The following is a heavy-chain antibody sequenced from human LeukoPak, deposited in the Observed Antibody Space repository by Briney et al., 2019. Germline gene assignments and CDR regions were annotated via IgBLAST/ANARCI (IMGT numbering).Heavy chain of an antibody. J-gene: IGHJ4*02. Sequence: GGSLRLSCAASGFTFSSDAMHWVRQAPGKGLEYVSAISSNGGSTYYANSVKGRFTISRDNSKNTLYLQMGSLRAEDMAVYYCASGSGSLPDYWGQGTLVTVSS. CDR2: ISSNGGST. CDR1: GFTFSSDA. D-gene: IGHD1-26*01. CDR3: ASGSGSLPDY. V-gene: IGHV3-64*01.